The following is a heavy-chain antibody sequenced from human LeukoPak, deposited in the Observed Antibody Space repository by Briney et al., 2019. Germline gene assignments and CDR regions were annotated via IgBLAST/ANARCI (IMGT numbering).Heavy chain of an antibody. D-gene: IGHD6-13*01. CDR1: GFTFSSYA. CDR3: ARRGAAGTYYFDY. V-gene: IGHV3-23*01. CDR2: ISGSGGGT. J-gene: IGHJ4*02. Sequence: GGSLRLSCAASGFTFSSYAMSWVRQAPGKGLEWVSAISGSGGGTYYADSVKGRFTISRDNSKNTLYLQTNSLRAEDTAVYYCARRGAAGTYYFDYWGQGTLVTISS.